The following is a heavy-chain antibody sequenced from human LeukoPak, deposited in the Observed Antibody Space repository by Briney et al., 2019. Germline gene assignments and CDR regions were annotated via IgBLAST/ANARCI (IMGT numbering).Heavy chain of an antibody. J-gene: IGHJ4*02. Sequence: SVKVSCKASGGTFSSYAISWVRQAPGQGLEWMGRIIPIFGTANYAQKFQGRVTITTDESTSTAYMELSSLRSEDTAVYYCARDTYYYGSGNPSTYFGYWGQGTLVTVSS. D-gene: IGHD3-10*01. CDR2: IIPIFGTA. V-gene: IGHV1-69*05. CDR1: GGTFSSYA. CDR3: ARDTYYYGSGNPSTYFGY.